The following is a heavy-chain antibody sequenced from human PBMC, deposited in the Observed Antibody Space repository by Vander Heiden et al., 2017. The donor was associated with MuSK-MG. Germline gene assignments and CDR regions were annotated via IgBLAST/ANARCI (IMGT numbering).Heavy chain of an antibody. V-gene: IGHV3-30-3*01. CDR2: ISYDGSNK. CDR3: ARDRATMVREAFGY. D-gene: IGHD3-10*01. CDR1: GLPLSSYA. Sequence: QAQLLAPGGGVGLPGASRRLIRGASGLPLSSYAMHWVRQAPGKGLEWVAVISYDGSNKYYADSVKGRFTISRDNSKNTLYLQMNSLRAQDTAVYYCARDRATMVREAFGYWGQGTLVTVSS. J-gene: IGHJ4*02.